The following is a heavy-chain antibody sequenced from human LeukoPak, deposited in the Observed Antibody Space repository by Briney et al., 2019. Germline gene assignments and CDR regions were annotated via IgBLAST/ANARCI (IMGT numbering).Heavy chain of an antibody. CDR1: GHSISSGYY. CDR3: ARDIVAVPAAIDRSAYFDY. D-gene: IGHD2-2*01. CDR2: IYHSGST. Sequence: PSETLSLTCAVSGHSISSGYYWGWIRQPPGKGLEWIGSIYHSGSTYYNPSLKSRVTISVDTSKNQFSLKLSSVTAADTAVYYCARDIVAVPAAIDRSAYFDYWGQGTLVTVSS. V-gene: IGHV4-38-2*02. J-gene: IGHJ4*02.